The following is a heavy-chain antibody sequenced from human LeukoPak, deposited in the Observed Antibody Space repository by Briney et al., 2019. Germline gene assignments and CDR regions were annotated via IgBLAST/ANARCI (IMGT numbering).Heavy chain of an antibody. J-gene: IGHJ5*02. CDR3: ARERIHDPWLDP. Sequence: ASETLSLTCAVSGGSGGSISSSNYWSWVRQPPGKGLEWIGEIYHSGSTNYNPSLKSRVTMSVDPSENQFSLKLTSVTAADTAVYYCARERIHDPWLDPWGQGILVTVSS. CDR2: IYHSGST. V-gene: IGHV4-4*02. CDR1: GGSGGSISSSNY. D-gene: IGHD5-18*01.